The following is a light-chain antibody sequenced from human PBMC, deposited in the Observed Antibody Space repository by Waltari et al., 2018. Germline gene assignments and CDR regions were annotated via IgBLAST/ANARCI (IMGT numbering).Light chain of an antibody. V-gene: IGLV2-23*01. J-gene: IGLJ1*01. CDR1: SRDGGSYNL. CDR2: EGS. Sequence: QSALTQPASVSGSPGQSITISCTGTSRDGGSYNLVSWYQQPPGKAPKLMIYEGSKRPSGVSNRFSGSKSGNTASLTISGLQAEDEADYYCCSYAGSSTYVFGTGTKVTVL. CDR3: CSYAGSSTYV.